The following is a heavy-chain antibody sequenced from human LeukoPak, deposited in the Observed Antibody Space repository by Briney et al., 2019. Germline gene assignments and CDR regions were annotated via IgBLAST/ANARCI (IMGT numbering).Heavy chain of an antibody. Sequence: GGSLRLSCAASGFTLSSYAMSWVREAPGKGLEWVSAISDSGNTYHADSVKGRFTISRDSSKNTLFLQMNRLRPEDAAVYYCAKAPVTTCRGAYCYPFDYWGQGTLVTVSS. CDR3: AKAPVTTCRGAYCYPFDY. D-gene: IGHD2-21*01. J-gene: IGHJ4*02. CDR1: GFTLSSYA. CDR2: ISDSGNT. V-gene: IGHV3-23*01.